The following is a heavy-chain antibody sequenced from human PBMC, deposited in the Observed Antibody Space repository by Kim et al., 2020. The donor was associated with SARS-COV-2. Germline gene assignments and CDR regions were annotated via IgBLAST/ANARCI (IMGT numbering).Heavy chain of an antibody. CDR2: VYSDGSSA. Sequence: GGSLRLSCVASGFTFSSYWMHWVRQAPGKGLVWVSRVYSDGSSASYADSVKGRFTISRDNSRNTLYLQMNSLRVDDTAVYYCASVSIGYVWDNFDYWCQG. J-gene: IGHJ4*02. CDR3: ASVSIGYVWDNFDY. V-gene: IGHV3-74*01. D-gene: IGHD3-16*01. CDR1: GFTFSSYW.